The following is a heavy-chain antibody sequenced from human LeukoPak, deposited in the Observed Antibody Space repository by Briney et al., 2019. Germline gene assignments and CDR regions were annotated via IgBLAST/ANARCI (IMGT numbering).Heavy chain of an antibody. D-gene: IGHD2-2*01. CDR2: ITSGGSA. J-gene: IGHJ3*02. CDR1: GFTFDDYG. Sequence: PGGSLRLSCAASGFTFDDYGMSWVRQAPGKGLEWVSGITSGGSAFYADSVKGRFTTSRDNSKNTLYLQMNSLRAEDTAIYYCAKEQAAAAVPAFDIWGQGTMVTVSS. V-gene: IGHV3-23*01. CDR3: AKEQAAAAVPAFDI.